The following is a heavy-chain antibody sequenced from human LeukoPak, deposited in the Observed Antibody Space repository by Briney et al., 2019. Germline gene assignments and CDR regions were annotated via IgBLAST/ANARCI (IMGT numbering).Heavy chain of an antibody. J-gene: IGHJ4*02. Sequence: SETLSLTCTVSGGSISSYYWSWIRQPPGKGLEWIGYIYYSGSTNYNPSLKSRVTISVDTSKNQFSLKLSSVTAADTAVYYCARGPPIVVVPAAAKSKLFDYWGQGTLVTVSS. CDR1: GGSISSYY. V-gene: IGHV4-59*12. CDR3: ARGPPIVVVPAAAKSKLFDY. CDR2: IYYSGST. D-gene: IGHD2-2*01.